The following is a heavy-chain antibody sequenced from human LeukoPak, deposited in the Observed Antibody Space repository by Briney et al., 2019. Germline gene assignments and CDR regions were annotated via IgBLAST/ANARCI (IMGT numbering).Heavy chain of an antibody. CDR3: ARGDYDISYEGNWFDP. D-gene: IGHD3-9*01. Sequence: GASVKVSCKASGYTFTSYDINWVRQAPGQGLEWMGWMNPNSGSTGYAQKLQGRVTMTRNTSISTAYMELSSLRSEDTAVYYCARGDYDISYEGNWFDPWGQGTLVTVSS. V-gene: IGHV1-8*01. CDR2: MNPNSGST. J-gene: IGHJ5*02. CDR1: GYTFTSYD.